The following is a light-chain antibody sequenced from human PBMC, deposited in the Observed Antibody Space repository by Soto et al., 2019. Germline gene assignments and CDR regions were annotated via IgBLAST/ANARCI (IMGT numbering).Light chain of an antibody. J-gene: IGKJ4*01. CDR3: QQRDDWVS. CDR2: GAS. V-gene: IGKV3-15*01. Sequence: EIVMTQSPATLSVSPGERATLSCRASQSVSSNLAWYQQKPGQAPRLLIYGASTRATGIPARFSGSGSGTEFTLTISSLQSEDFAVYYCQQRDDWVSFGGGTKV. CDR1: QSVSSN.